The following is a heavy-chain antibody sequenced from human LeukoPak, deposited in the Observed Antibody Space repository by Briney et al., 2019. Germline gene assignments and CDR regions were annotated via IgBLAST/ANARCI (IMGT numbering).Heavy chain of an antibody. CDR3: TRHHHNPTYDY. V-gene: IGHV4-39*01. CDR1: GGSISSSSFY. Sequence: PSETLSLTCTVSGGSISSSSFYWGWVRQSPGKGLEWIGSIYYSGTTYYTPSLKSRVTISVDTSKNQFSLKLNSVTAADTAVYYCTRHHHNPTYDYWGQGTLVTVSS. J-gene: IGHJ4*02. CDR2: IYYSGTT. D-gene: IGHD1-14*01.